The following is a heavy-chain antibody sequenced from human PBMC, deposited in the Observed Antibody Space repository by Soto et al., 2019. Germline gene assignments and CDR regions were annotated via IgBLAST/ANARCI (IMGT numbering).Heavy chain of an antibody. CDR2: INPSGGST. CDR3: ARYSYDFWGYMDV. Sequence: QVQLVQSGAEVKKPGASVKVSCKASGYTFTSYYMHWVRQAPGQGLEWMGIINPSGGSTSYAQKSQGRVTRTRDTSTSTVYMELSSLRSEDTAVYYCARYSYDFWGYMDVWGKGTTVTVSS. CDR1: GYTFTSYY. J-gene: IGHJ6*03. D-gene: IGHD3-3*01. V-gene: IGHV1-46*03.